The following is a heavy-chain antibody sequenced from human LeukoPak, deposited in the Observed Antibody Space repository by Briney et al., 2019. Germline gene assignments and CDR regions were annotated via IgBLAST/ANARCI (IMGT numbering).Heavy chain of an antibody. D-gene: IGHD2-2*01. CDR1: GDSVSSNSVT. CDR3: ARRLTQYDCFDP. V-gene: IGHV6-1*01. J-gene: IGHJ5*02. CDR2: TYYRSTWYN. Sequence: SQTLSLTCAISGDSVSSNSVTWNWIRQSPSRGLEWLGRTYYRSTWYNDYAVSVGGRITVNPDTSKNQFSLHLNSVTPEDTAVYYCARRLTQYDCFDPWGQGILVTVSS.